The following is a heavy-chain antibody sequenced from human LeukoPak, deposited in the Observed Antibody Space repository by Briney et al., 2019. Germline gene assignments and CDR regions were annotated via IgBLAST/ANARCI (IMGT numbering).Heavy chain of an antibody. J-gene: IGHJ3*02. Sequence: SETLSLTCTVSGGSISSSSYYWGWIRQPPGKGLEWIGSIYYSGSTYYNPSLKSRVTISVDTSKNQFSLKLSPVTAADTAVYYCARDMRTYYYDSSGYFDAFDIWGQGTMVTVSS. V-gene: IGHV4-39*07. CDR2: IYYSGST. CDR3: ARDMRTYYYDSSGYFDAFDI. D-gene: IGHD3-22*01. CDR1: GGSISSSSYY.